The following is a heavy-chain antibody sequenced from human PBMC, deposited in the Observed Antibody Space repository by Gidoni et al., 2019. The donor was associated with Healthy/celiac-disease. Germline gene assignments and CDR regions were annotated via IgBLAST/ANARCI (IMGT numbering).Heavy chain of an antibody. CDR3: ARENSCSSTSCYVLDV. V-gene: IGHV3-21*01. D-gene: IGHD2-2*01. J-gene: IGHJ6*02. CDR1: SSYS. CDR2: ISSSSSYI. Sequence: SSYSMNWVRQAPGKGLEWVSSISSSSSYIYYADSVKGRFTISRDNAKNSLYLQMNSLRAEDTAVYYCARENSCSSTSCYVLDVWGQGTTVTVSS.